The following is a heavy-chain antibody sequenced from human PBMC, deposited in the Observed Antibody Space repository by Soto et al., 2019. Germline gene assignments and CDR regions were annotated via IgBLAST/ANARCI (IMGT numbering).Heavy chain of an antibody. V-gene: IGHV3-48*03. J-gene: IGHJ6*02. CDR3: ARAAGIMTRGFHGMDV. CDR2: ISSSSATI. D-gene: IGHD3-10*01. Sequence: EVQLVESGGGLVQPGGSLRLSCTASGFAFSSYEINWVRQAPGQGPEWVSYISSSSATIHYVDSVKGRFTISRDNAKNSVYLQMNSLRAEDSAIYYCARAAGIMTRGFHGMDVWGQGTTVTVSS. CDR1: GFAFSSYE.